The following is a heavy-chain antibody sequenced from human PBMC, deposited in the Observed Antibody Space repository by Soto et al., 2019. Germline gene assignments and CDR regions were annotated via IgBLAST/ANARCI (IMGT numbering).Heavy chain of an antibody. CDR1: GGSISSSSYY. V-gene: IGHV4-39*01. Sequence: SETLSLTCTVSGGSISSSSYYWGWIRQPPGKGLEWIGSIYYSGSTYYNPSLKSRVTISVDTSKNQFSLKLSSVTAADTAVYYCARNLGYSSSWPNLDYWGQGTLVTVSS. J-gene: IGHJ4*02. D-gene: IGHD6-13*01. CDR3: ARNLGYSSSWPNLDY. CDR2: IYYSGST.